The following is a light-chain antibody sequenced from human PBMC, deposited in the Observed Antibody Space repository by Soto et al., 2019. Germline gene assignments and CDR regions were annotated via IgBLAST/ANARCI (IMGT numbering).Light chain of an antibody. V-gene: IGKV3-11*01. CDR3: QQRSNWPLT. Sequence: EIVLTQSPATLSLSPGERAVLSCRASQSVSSHLAWYQQKPGQAPRLLIYDASNRATGSPARFSGSGSGTDFTLIISSLEPEDLAVYYCQQRSNWPLTFGGGTNVEIK. CDR2: DAS. CDR1: QSVSSH. J-gene: IGKJ4*01.